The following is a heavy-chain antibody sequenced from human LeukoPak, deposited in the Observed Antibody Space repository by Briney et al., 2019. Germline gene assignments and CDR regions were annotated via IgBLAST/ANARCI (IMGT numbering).Heavy chain of an antibody. Sequence: GGSLRLSCAASGFTFDNYVMAWIRQAPGKGLEWVSTISASFANTYSADSVKGRFTISRDNSKNTLYLQMNSLRAEDTAVYFCAKDRRRTTVTMYDYWGQGTLVTVSS. D-gene: IGHD4-17*01. V-gene: IGHV3-23*01. CDR2: ISASFANT. CDR3: AKDRRRTTVTMYDY. J-gene: IGHJ4*02. CDR1: GFTFDNYV.